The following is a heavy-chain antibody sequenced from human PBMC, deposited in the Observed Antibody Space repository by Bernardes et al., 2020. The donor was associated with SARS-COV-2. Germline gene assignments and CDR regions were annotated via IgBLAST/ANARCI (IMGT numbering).Heavy chain of an antibody. CDR2: IFPADSDS. Sequence: GDSLKISCQGSGYRFSTYWIGWVRQMPGKGLEWMGNIFPADSDSTYSPSFQGQVTISADKSISTAFLQWGSLKASDTAMYYCARQNPEGIVGGTPGDPFDIWGQGTLVTVSS. CDR1: GYRFSTYW. J-gene: IGHJ3*02. D-gene: IGHD1-26*01. CDR3: ARQNPEGIVGGTPGDPFDI. V-gene: IGHV5-51*01.